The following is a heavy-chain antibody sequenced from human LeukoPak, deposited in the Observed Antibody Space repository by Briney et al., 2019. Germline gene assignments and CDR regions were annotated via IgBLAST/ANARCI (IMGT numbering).Heavy chain of an antibody. D-gene: IGHD2-15*01. J-gene: IGHJ1*01. CDR2: IITVLATP. Sequence: PSVKVSCKASGGTFSDYAISWVRQAPGQGLEWMGGIITVLATPKYAQRLQGRVTITADISTSTAYVELSSLRSEDTAVYYCARDNEDNCSGGACSSVPPLQHWGQGTLVTVSS. V-gene: IGHV1-69*10. CDR3: ARDNEDNCSGGACSSVPPLQH. CDR1: GGTFSDYA.